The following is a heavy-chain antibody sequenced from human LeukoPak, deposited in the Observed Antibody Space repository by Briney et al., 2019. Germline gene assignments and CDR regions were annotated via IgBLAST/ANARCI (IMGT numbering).Heavy chain of an antibody. CDR1: GFTFSSYS. V-gene: IGHV3-21*01. J-gene: IGHJ3*02. CDR3: ARDKVSACTNGVCYSDAFDI. CDR2: ISSSSYI. Sequence: GGSLRLSCAASGFTFSSYSMNWVRQAPGKGLEWVSSISSSSYIYYADSVKGRFTISRDNAKNSLYLQMNSLRAEDTAVYYCARDKVSACTNGVCYSDAFDIWGQGTMVTVSS. D-gene: IGHD2-8*01.